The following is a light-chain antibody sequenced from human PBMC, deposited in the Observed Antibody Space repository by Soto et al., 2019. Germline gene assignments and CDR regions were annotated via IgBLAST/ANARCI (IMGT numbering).Light chain of an antibody. J-gene: IGLJ2*01. CDR1: SSDVGSYNL. V-gene: IGLV2-23*03. CDR3: CSYAGSSTFVV. CDR2: EGS. Sequence: QSALTQPASVSGSPGQSITISCTGTSSDVGSYNLVSWYQQHPGKAPKLMFYEGSKRPSGVSNRFSGSKSGNTASLTISGLQAEDEADYYCCSYAGSSTFVVFGGGTKLTAL.